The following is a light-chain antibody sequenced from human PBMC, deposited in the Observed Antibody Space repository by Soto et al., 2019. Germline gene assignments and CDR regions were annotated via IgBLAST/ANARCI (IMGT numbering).Light chain of an antibody. Sequence: EIVLTQSPGTLSLSPGERATLSCRASQRVSSSYFAWYQQKPGQAPRLLIYGASRRATDIPDRFTGSGSGTDFTLTITRLETEDFAVYYCQQYESFGQETKRE. V-gene: IGKV3-20*01. J-gene: IGKJ2*01. CDR3: QQYES. CDR1: QRVSSSY. CDR2: GAS.